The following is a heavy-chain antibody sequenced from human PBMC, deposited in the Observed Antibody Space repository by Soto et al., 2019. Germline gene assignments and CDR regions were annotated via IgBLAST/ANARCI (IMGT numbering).Heavy chain of an antibody. D-gene: IGHD4-17*01. V-gene: IGHV1-8*01. CDR3: ATIRPPVYGDYASGRGKATNWFAP. CDR2: MNPNSGNT. J-gene: IGHJ5*02. CDR1: GYTFTSYD. Sequence: QVQLVQSGAEVKKPGASVKVSCKASGYTFTSYDINWVRQATGQGLEWMGWMNPNSGNTGYAQKFQGRVTMTRNTSITTAYMELSSLRSEDTAVYYCATIRPPVYGDYASGRGKATNWFAPWGQGTLITVSS.